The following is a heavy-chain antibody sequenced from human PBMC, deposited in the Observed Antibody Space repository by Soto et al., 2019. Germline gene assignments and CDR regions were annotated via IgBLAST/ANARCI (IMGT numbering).Heavy chain of an antibody. CDR2: ISGSGGST. J-gene: IGHJ4*02. CDR3: AKDRVLRGSSWYFDY. Sequence: GGSLRLSCAASGFTFSSYAMSWVRQAPGKGLEWVSAISGSGGSTYYADSVKGRFTISRDNSKNTLYLQMNSLRAEDTAVYYCAKDRVLRGSSWYFDYWGQGTLVTVSS. CDR1: GFTFSSYA. V-gene: IGHV3-23*01. D-gene: IGHD6-13*01.